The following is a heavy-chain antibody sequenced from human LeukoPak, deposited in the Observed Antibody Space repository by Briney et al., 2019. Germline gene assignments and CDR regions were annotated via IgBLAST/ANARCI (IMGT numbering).Heavy chain of an antibody. J-gene: IGHJ3*02. CDR1: GGSISSGSYY. Sequence: PSETESLSCTVSGGSISSGSYYWSWIRQPAGKGLEWIGRIYTSGSTNYNPSLKSRVTISVDTSKNQFSLKLSSVTAADTAVYYCARAHIVGAPGAFDIWGQGTMVTVSS. D-gene: IGHD1-26*01. V-gene: IGHV4-61*02. CDR2: IYTSGST. CDR3: ARAHIVGAPGAFDI.